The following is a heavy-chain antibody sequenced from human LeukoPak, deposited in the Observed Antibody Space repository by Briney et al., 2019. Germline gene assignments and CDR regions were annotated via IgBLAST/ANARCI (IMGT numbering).Heavy chain of an antibody. D-gene: IGHD3-22*01. CDR1: GGSLSSYY. V-gene: IGHV4-4*07. CDR2: IYTSGRT. J-gene: IGHJ5*02. CDR3: ARALPRLYYYDSSGENWFDP. Sequence: PSESLSPTCTVSGGSLSSYYWSWIRPPAGNGLEWNGRIYTSGRTNNNPSLKRRSSMSVNTSRNQSSLNLISWTAADTAVYYCARALPRLYYYDSSGENWFDPWGQGTLVTVSS.